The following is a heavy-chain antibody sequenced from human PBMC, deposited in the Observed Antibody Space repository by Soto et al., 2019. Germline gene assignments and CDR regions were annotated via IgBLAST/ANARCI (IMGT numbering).Heavy chain of an antibody. CDR2: ISYEGSNK. CDR1: GFTFSSYA. D-gene: IGHD2-2*01. CDR3: AKDGDIVLIPAAHLEY. V-gene: IGHV3-30*18. Sequence: QVQLVESGGGVFQPGRSLRLSCGASGFTFSSYAMNWVRQAPGKGLEWVAFISYEGSNKYYADSVKGRFTISRDNSKNTLYLQMNSLRAEDTAVYYCAKDGDIVLIPAAHLEYWGQGTLVTVSS. J-gene: IGHJ4*02.